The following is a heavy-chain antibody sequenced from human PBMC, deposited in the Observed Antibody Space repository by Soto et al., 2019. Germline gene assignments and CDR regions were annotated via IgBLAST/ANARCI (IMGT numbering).Heavy chain of an antibody. V-gene: IGHV1-3*01. CDR3: ARLFWSGSYPKYNYLDP. Sequence: QVQLVQSGAEVKKPGASVSLSCKTSGYTFSSYSINWVRQAPGQRLEWMGWVNADNGNTRYSEKFQGRVTIKRESSTSTAYMELSSLGSEDTAVYYCARLFWSGSYPKYNYLDPWGQGTLVTVSS. J-gene: IGHJ5*02. CDR2: VNADNGNT. CDR1: GYTFSSYS. D-gene: IGHD3-3*01.